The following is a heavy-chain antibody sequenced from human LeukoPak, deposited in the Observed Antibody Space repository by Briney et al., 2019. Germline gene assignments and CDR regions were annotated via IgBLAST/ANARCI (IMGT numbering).Heavy chain of an antibody. CDR1: GFTFSSYW. CDR2: IKEDGSEL. Sequence: GGSLRLPCADSGFTFSSYWMTWVRQAPGKGLEWVATIKEDGSELYYVDSVKGRFTIPRDNVKNSLYLQMNTLRVEDTAIYYCARQPVSPHDYFDSWGQGTLVTVSS. J-gene: IGHJ4*02. D-gene: IGHD6-13*01. CDR3: ARQPVSPHDYFDS. V-gene: IGHV3-7*01.